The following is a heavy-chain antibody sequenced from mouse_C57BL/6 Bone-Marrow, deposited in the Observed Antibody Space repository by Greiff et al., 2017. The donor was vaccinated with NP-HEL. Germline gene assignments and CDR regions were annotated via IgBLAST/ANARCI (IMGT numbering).Heavy chain of an antibody. D-gene: IGHD1-1*01. CDR3: ARKAYYGRSYEFAY. V-gene: IGHV1-50*01. J-gene: IGHJ3*01. Sequence: LQQPGAELVKPGASVKLSCKASGYTFTTYWMQWVKQRPGQGLEWIGEIDPSDSYTNYNQKFKGKATLTVDTSSSTANMQLSSLTSEDSAVYYCARKAYYGRSYEFAYWGQGTLVTVSA. CDR2: IDPSDSYT. CDR1: GYTFTTYW.